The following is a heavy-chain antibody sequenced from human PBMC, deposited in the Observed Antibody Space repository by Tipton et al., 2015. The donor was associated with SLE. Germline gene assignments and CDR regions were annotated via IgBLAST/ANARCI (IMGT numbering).Heavy chain of an antibody. V-gene: IGHV4-59*07. D-gene: IGHD6-6*01. CDR3: ARRTVAALGAQFGDVFDI. Sequence: TLSLTCAVSGGSINTNNYWSWIRQPPGKGLEYIGHVYYLGATNYSPSLKSRVAMSVDTSKNQISLKLSSVTAADTVVYFCARRTVAALGAQFGDVFDIWGQGTMVTVSS. CDR1: GGSINTNNY. CDR2: VYYLGAT. J-gene: IGHJ3*02.